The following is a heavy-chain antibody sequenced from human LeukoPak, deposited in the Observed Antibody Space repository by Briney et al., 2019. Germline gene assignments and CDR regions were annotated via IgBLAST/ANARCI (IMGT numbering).Heavy chain of an antibody. CDR3: ARTFRGVIGYFDY. J-gene: IGHJ4*02. Sequence: PSETLSLTCTVSGGSISSYYWSWIRQPPGKGLEWIGYIYYSGSTNYNPSLKSRVTISVDTSKNQFSLKLSSVTAADTAVYYCARTFRGVIGYFDYWGQGTLVTVSS. V-gene: IGHV4-59*08. D-gene: IGHD3-16*01. CDR2: IYYSGST. CDR1: GGSISSYY.